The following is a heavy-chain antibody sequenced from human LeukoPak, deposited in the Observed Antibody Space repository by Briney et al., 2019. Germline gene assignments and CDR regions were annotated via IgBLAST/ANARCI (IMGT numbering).Heavy chain of an antibody. V-gene: IGHV3-15*01. D-gene: IGHD3-22*01. CDR1: GFTFSNAW. CDR3: TTVDRSLAEYFQH. Sequence: GGSLRLSCAASGFTFSNAWMSWVRQAPGKGLEWVGRIKSKTDGGTTDYAAPVKGRFTISRDDSKNTLYLQMNSLKTEDTAVYYCTTVDRSLAEYFQHWGQGTLVTVSS. CDR2: IKSKTDGGTT. J-gene: IGHJ1*01.